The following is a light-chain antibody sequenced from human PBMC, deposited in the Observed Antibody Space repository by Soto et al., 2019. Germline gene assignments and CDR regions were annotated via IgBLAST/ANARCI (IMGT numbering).Light chain of an antibody. V-gene: IGKV3-20*01. Sequence: ESRLMLTPGTLSLSPGERATLSCRASQSVSNNYLAWYQQKPGQAPRLLIYGASNRATGIQDRFSGSGSGTEFTLTISRLEPEDFAVYYCKQYGSSGTCGQGTKVDIK. CDR1: QSVSNNY. CDR2: GAS. CDR3: KQYGSSGT. J-gene: IGKJ1*01.